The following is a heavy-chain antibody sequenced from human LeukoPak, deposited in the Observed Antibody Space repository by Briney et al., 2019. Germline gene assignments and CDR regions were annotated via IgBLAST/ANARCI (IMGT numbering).Heavy chain of an antibody. V-gene: IGHV4-4*02. CDR2: IYHSGNT. CDR3: ARVSPRDYGMDV. CDR1: GGSISSSHW. J-gene: IGHJ6*02. Sequence: SETLSLTCTVFGGSISSSHWWTWVRHSPGKGLEWIGEIYHSGNTNYNPSLKSRVTISVDTSKNQFSLKLSSVTAADTAVYYCARVSPRDYGMDVWGQGTTVTVSS. D-gene: IGHD5-24*01.